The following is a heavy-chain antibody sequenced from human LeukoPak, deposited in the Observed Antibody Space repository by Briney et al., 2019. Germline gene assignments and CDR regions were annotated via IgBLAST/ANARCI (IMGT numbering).Heavy chain of an antibody. CDR2: ISSSGSTM. J-gene: IGHJ4*02. Sequence: GGSLRLSCAASGFIFSDYYMSWIRQAPGKGLEWVSYISSSGSTMYYTDSVKGRFTISRDNAKNSLYLHMNNLRAEDTAVYYCTRGGRSTSYYWEYWGQGTLVTVSS. CDR1: GFIFSDYY. V-gene: IGHV3-11*04. D-gene: IGHD6-13*01. CDR3: TRGGRSTSYYWEY.